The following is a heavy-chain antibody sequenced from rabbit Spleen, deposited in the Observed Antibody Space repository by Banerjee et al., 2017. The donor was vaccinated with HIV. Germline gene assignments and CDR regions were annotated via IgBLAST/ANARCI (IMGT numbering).Heavy chain of an antibody. CDR2: IDSGSSGFT. D-gene: IGHD1-1*01. CDR1: GVSFSGSSY. V-gene: IGHV1S40*01. J-gene: IGHJ4*01. CDR3: TRDDGSGHYIDGYFNL. Sequence: LEESGGDLVKPGASLTLTCIASGVSFSGSSYMCWVRQAPGKGLEWIACIDSGSSGFTYFASWAKGRFTISKTSSTTVTLQMTSLTAADTATYFCTRDDGSGHYIDGYFNLWGQGTLVTVS.